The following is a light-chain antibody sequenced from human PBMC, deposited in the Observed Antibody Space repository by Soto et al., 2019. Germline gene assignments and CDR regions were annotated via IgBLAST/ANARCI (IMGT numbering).Light chain of an antibody. Sequence: EVVLTQSPGTLSLSPGERATLSCRASQSVSSTYLAWYQQKPGQAPRLLIYGASSRATGIPDRFSGSGSGTDFPLTISRLEPEDFAVYYCQQYLTSPRWTFGQGTKVQIK. CDR2: GAS. CDR1: QSVSSTY. J-gene: IGKJ1*01. CDR3: QQYLTSPRWT. V-gene: IGKV3-20*01.